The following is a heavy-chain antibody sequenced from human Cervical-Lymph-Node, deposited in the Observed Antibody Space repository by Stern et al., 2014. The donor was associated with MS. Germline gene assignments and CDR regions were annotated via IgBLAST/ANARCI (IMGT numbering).Heavy chain of an antibody. CDR1: GYSFTANW. J-gene: IGHJ4*02. V-gene: IGHV5-51*01. Sequence: EVQLVQSGAEVKKPGESLKISCKGSGYSFTANWIAWVRQMPGKGLEWMWIIYPGDSDTRYSPSFQGHVSISADKPISTAYLQWSSLKASDTAMYYCARDYGDYAFDYWGQGTLVTVSS. CDR3: ARDYGDYAFDY. CDR2: IYPGDSDT. D-gene: IGHD4-17*01.